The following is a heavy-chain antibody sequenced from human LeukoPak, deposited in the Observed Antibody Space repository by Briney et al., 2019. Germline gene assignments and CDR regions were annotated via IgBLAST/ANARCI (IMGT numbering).Heavy chain of an antibody. Sequence: GASVKVSCKASGYTFTSYDINWVRQAPGQGLEWMGWINPNSGGTNYAQRFQGRVTMTRDTSISTAYMELSRLRSDDTAVYYCARDGVGVEHWGQGTLVTVSS. CDR2: INPNSGGT. J-gene: IGHJ1*01. CDR3: ARDGVGVEH. D-gene: IGHD2-15*01. V-gene: IGHV1-2*02. CDR1: GYTFTSYD.